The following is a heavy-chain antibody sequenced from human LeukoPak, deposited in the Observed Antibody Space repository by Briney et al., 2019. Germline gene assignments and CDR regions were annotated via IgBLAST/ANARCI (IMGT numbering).Heavy chain of an antibody. V-gene: IGHV3-23*01. J-gene: IGHJ5*02. CDR3: AKDAGLHFFDP. Sequence: PGGSLRLSCAASGFTFSSYAMSWVRQAPGKGLEWVSAISHSGDRTYYADSVKGRFTISRDNSKNTLYLQMNGLRAEDTAVYYRAKDAGLHFFDPWGQGTLVTVSS. CDR2: ISHSGDRT. CDR1: GFTFSSYA.